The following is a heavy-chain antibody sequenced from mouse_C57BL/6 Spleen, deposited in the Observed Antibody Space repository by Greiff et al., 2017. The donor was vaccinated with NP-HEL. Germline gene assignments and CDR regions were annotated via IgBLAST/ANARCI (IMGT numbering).Heavy chain of an antibody. CDR1: GYTFTDYY. Sequence: QVQLQQSGAELVRPGASVKLSCKASGYTFTDYYINWVKQRPGQGLEWIARIYPGSGNTYYNEKFKGKATLTAEKSSSTAYMQLSSLTSEDSAVYFCARTVIYYDYDAMDYWGQGTSVTVSS. V-gene: IGHV1-76*01. CDR2: IYPGSGNT. CDR3: ARTVIYYDYDAMDY. D-gene: IGHD2-1*01. J-gene: IGHJ4*01.